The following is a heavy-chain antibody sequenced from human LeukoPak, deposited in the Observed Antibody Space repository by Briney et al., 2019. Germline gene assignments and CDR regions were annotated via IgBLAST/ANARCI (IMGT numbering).Heavy chain of an antibody. CDR3: AREIIAAADFDAFDI. D-gene: IGHD6-13*01. V-gene: IGHV3-21*01. CDR1: GFTFSSYS. J-gene: IGHJ3*02. Sequence: GGSLRLSCAASGFTFSSYSMNWVRQAPGKGLEWVSSISSSSSYVYYADSVKGRFTISRDNAKNSLYLQMNSLRAEDTAAYYCAREIIAAADFDAFDIWGQGTMVTVSS. CDR2: ISSSSSYV.